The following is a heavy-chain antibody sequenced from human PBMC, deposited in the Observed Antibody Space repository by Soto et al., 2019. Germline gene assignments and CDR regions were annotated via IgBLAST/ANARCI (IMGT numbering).Heavy chain of an antibody. CDR2: IYATGTT. V-gene: IGHV4-4*07. D-gene: IGHD1-1*01. CDR1: GASIRGFY. CDR3: VRDGTKTLRDWFDP. Sequence: QVQLQESGPGLVKPSETLSLTCTVSGASIRGFYCSWIRKSAGTGLAWFGRIYATGTTDYHPSLTSRVMMSVDTSKKQFSLKLRSVTAADTAVYYCVRDGTKTLRDWFDPWGQGMSVTVSS. J-gene: IGHJ5*02.